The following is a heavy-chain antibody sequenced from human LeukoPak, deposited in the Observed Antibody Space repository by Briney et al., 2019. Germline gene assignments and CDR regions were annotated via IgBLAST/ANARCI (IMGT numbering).Heavy chain of an antibody. D-gene: IGHD3-3*01. Sequence: GASVKVSCKASGYTFTGYYMHWVRQAPGQGLEWMGWINPNSGGTNYAQKFQGRVTMTRNTSISTAYMELSSLRSEDTAVYYCARGPYYDFWSGYPYYYYGMDVWGQGTTVTVSS. CDR1: GYTFTGYY. V-gene: IGHV1-2*02. J-gene: IGHJ6*02. CDR2: INPNSGGT. CDR3: ARGPYYDFWSGYPYYYYGMDV.